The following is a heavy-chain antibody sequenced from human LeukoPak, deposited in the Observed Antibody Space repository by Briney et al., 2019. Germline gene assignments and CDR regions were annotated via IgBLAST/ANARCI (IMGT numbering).Heavy chain of an antibody. V-gene: IGHV4-34*01. J-gene: IGHJ6*03. CDR3: ARSLGYSSSWYSLPLYYYYMDV. D-gene: IGHD6-13*01. CDR1: GGSISSYY. CDR2: INHSGST. Sequence: SETLSLTCTVSGGSISSYYWSWIRQPPGKGLEWIGEINHSGSTNYNPSLKSRVTISVDTSKNQFSLKLSSVTAADTAVYYCARSLGYSSSWYSLPLYYYYMDVWGKGTTVTISS.